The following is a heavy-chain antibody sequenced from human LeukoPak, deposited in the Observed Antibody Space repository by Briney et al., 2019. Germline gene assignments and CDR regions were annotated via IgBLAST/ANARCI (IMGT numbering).Heavy chain of an antibody. Sequence: KPSETLSLTCTVSGGSISSSSYYWGWIRQPPGKGLEWIGSIYYSGSTYYNPSLKSRVTISVDTSKNQFSLQLTSVTPEDTAVYYCAREPNSSGWHGGQDAFDIWGQGTMVTVSS. D-gene: IGHD6-19*01. CDR2: IYYSGST. V-gene: IGHV4-39*07. CDR3: AREPNSSGWHGGQDAFDI. J-gene: IGHJ3*02. CDR1: GGSISSSSYY.